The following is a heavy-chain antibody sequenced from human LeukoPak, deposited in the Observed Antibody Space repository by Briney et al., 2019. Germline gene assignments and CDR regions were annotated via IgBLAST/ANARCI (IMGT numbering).Heavy chain of an antibody. J-gene: IGHJ4*02. CDR3: ARGGGIAATPVAY. CDR1: GGSISSGGYY. V-gene: IGHV4-31*03. CDR2: IYYSGST. D-gene: IGHD2-15*01. Sequence: SETLSLTCTVSGGSISSGGYYWSWIRQHPGKGLEWIGYIYYSGSTYYNPSLKSRVTISVDTYKNQFSLKLSSVTAADTAVYYCARGGGIAATPVAYWGQGTLVTVSS.